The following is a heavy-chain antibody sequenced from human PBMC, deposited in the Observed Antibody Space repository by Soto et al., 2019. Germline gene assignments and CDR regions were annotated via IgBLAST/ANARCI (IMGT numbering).Heavy chain of an antibody. CDR3: AKIGKWLAS. D-gene: IGHD5-18*01. CDR1: GFTFSSYG. V-gene: IGHV3-30*18. CDR2: ISYDGSNK. J-gene: IGHJ4*02. Sequence: QVQLVESGGGVVQPGRSLRLSCAASGFTFSSYGMHWVRQAPGKGLEWVAVISYDGSNKYYADSVKGRFTISRDNSKNTLYLQMNSLRAEDTAVYYCAKIGKWLASWGQGTLFTVSS.